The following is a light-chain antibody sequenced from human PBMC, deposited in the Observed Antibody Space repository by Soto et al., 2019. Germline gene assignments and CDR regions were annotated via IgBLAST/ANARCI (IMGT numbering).Light chain of an antibody. J-gene: IGLJ2*01. CDR3: SSFAGTNNPVV. V-gene: IGLV2-8*01. CDR1: SSDDGGYNY. CDR2: EVS. Sequence: QSALTQAPSASGSPGQSVSISCTGTSSDDGGYNYVSWYQQHPGKAPKLMIYEVSKRPSGVPDRFSGSKSGNTASLTVSGLQAEDEADYYCSSFAGTNNPVVFGGGTKLTVL.